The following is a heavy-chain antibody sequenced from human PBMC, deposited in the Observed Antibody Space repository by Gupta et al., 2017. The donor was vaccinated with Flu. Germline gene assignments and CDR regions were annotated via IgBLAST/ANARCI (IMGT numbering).Heavy chain of an antibody. CDR2: IIPIFGTA. D-gene: IGHD6-19*01. J-gene: IGHJ5*02. CDR3: ASQDPIAVAGTEWFDP. V-gene: IGHV1-69*01. CDR1: GGTFSSYA. Sequence: QVQLVQSGAEVKKPGSSVKVSCKASGGTFSSYAISWVRQAPGQGLEWMGGIIPIFGTANYAQKFQGRVTITADESTSTAYMELSSLRSEDTAVYYCASQDPIAVAGTEWFDPWGQGTLVTVSS.